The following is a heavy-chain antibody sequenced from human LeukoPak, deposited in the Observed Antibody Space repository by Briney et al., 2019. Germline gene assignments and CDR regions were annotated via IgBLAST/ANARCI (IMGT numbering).Heavy chain of an antibody. CDR1: GGSFSGYY. J-gene: IGHJ5*02. CDR2: VYTSGIT. V-gene: IGHV4-59*10. CDR3: ARTYYYNSGSYHKFDP. Sequence: SETLSLTCAAYGGSFSGYYWTWIRQPAGKGLEWIGRVYTSGITNSNPSLKSRLTISLDTSRNQFSLKLTSVSAADTAVYYCARTYYYNSGSYHKFDPWGQGTLVTVSS. D-gene: IGHD3-10*01.